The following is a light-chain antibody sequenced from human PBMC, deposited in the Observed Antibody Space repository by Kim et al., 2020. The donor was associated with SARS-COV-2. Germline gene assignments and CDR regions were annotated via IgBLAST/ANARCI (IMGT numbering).Light chain of an antibody. V-gene: IGKV3-20*01. Sequence: EIVLTQSPGTLSLSPGETATLSCRASQSISSALLAWYQQRPGQAPRLLMSGASIRATGIPDRFSGSGSGTDFTLTISRLETDDFAVYYCQQYGTTPLTFGGGTKV. CDR2: GAS. CDR3: QQYGTTPLT. J-gene: IGKJ4*01. CDR1: QSISSAL.